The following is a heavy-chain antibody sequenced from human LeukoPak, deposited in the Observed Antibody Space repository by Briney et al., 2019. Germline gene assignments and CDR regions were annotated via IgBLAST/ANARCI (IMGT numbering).Heavy chain of an antibody. CDR2: INPYSGGT. D-gene: IGHD4-17*01. V-gene: IGHV1-2*02. CDR3: ARGDIYGDYVW. CDR1: GYTFTDYY. Sequence: GASVTVSCKXSGYTFTDYYMHWVRQTPGNGLDWMGWINPYSGGTKNAQKFQGRVTMSRDASTSTAYMDLSRLTFDDTAFSYCARGDIYGDYVWWGQGTLVTVSS. J-gene: IGHJ4*02.